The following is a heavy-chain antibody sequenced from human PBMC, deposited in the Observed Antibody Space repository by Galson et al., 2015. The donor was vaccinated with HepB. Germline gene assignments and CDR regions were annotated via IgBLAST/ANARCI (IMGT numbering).Heavy chain of an antibody. CDR1: GFTFSDYY. D-gene: IGHD4-17*01. J-gene: IGHJ4*02. V-gene: IGHV3-11*06. CDR3: ARVADSDYGDHSHFDS. Sequence: SLRLSCAASGFTFSDYYMSWIRQAPGKGLEWLSYISSSTIYTNYADSVKGRFTISRDSVKNSMYLQMSRLRAEDTAVYYCARVADSDYGDHSHFDSWGQGTLVTVSS. CDR2: ISSSTIYT.